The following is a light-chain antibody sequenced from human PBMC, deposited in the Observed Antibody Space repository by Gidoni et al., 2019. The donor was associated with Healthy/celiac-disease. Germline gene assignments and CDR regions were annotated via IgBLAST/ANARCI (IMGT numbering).Light chain of an antibody. CDR2: AAS. V-gene: IGKV1-39*01. CDR3: QQSYSNPRT. J-gene: IGKJ1*01. CDR1: QSISSY. Sequence: DIQMTHSPPSLCASVGDRVTLTCRASQSISSYLNWYQQKPGKAPKLLIYAASSLQSGVPSRFSGSGSGTDFTLTISSLQPEDVATYYCQQSYSNPRTFGQGTKVEIK.